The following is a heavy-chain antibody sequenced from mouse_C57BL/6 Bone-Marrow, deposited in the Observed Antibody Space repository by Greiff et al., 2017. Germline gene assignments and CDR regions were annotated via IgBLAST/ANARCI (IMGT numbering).Heavy chain of an antibody. V-gene: IGHV3-6*01. CDR1: GYSITSGYY. CDR2: ISYDGSN. CDR3: AQEGMDY. Sequence: VQLKESGPGLVKPSQSLSLTCSVTGYSITSGYYWNWLRQFPGNKLEWMGYISYDGSNNYNPSLKNRISITRDTSKNQFFLKLNSVTTEDTATYYCAQEGMDYWGQGTSVTVSS. J-gene: IGHJ4*01.